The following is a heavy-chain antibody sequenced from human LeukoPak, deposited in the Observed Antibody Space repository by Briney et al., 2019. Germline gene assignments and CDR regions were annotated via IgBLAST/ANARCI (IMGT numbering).Heavy chain of an antibody. CDR3: AREIRGPGLYPYYFDM. CDR1: GYIFSKYA. Sequence: ASVKVSCKASGYIFSKYAVHWVRQAPGQGLEWMGCINAGNGDTRYSQRFHDRAILTTDTSATTVYMDLTSLRSEDTAVYYCAREIRGPGLYPYYFDMWGQGTLVTVSS. D-gene: IGHD3-16*01. CDR2: INAGNGDT. V-gene: IGHV1-3*01. J-gene: IGHJ4*02.